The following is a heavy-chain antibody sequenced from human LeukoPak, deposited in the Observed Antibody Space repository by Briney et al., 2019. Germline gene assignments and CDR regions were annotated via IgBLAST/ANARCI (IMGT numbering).Heavy chain of an antibody. CDR2: MNPNRGNT. CDR1: GYTFTTYD. CDR3: AREFVSLDY. V-gene: IGHV1-8*02. Sequence: ASVKVSCKASGYTFTTYDINWVRQATGQGLEWMGWMNPNRGNTGYAQKFRGRVTMTRDTSTSTVYMELSSLRSEDTAVFYCAREFVSLDYWGQGTLVTVSS. D-gene: IGHD3-10*01. J-gene: IGHJ4*02.